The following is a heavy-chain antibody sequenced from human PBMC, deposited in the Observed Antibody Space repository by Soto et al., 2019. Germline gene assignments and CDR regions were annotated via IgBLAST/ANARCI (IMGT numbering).Heavy chain of an antibody. Sequence: SETLSLTCTVSGGSISRGGYYWSWIRQSPGKGLEWIGYISNSGGTGYDPSLKTRLSMSVDRAKNQFTLRLTSVTAADTAVYFCATESGSTYGYFDYWGQGPQVTVSS. CDR2: ISNSGGT. J-gene: IGHJ4*02. V-gene: IGHV4-30-4*01. D-gene: IGHD4-17*01. CDR1: GGSISRGGYY. CDR3: ATESGSTYGYFDY.